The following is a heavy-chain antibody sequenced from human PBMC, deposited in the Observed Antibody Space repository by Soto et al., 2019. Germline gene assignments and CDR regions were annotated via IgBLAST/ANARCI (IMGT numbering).Heavy chain of an antibody. CDR2: IYYSGST. CDR3: ARGPCSGGSCYLPYYYYGMDV. J-gene: IGHJ6*02. D-gene: IGHD2-15*01. Sequence: SETLSLTCTVSGGSISSGGYYWSWIRQHPGKGLEWIGYIYYSGSTYYNPSLKSRVTISVDASKNQFSLKLSSVTAADTAVYYCARGPCSGGSCYLPYYYYGMDVWGQGTTVTVSS. V-gene: IGHV4-31*03. CDR1: GGSISSGGYY.